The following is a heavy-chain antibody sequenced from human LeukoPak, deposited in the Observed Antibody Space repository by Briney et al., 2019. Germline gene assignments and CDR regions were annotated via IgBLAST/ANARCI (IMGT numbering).Heavy chain of an antibody. V-gene: IGHV1-69*13. CDR1: GGIFSTYA. Sequence: ASVKVSCKASGGIFSTYAISCLRQAPGQGLEWMGGIIPIFGTANYAQKFQGRVTITADESTSTAYMELSSLRSEDTAVYYCARVRPIFGVVYYYYYYMDVWGKGTTVTVSS. J-gene: IGHJ6*03. CDR3: ARVRPIFGVVYYYYYYMDV. D-gene: IGHD3-3*01. CDR2: IIPIFGTA.